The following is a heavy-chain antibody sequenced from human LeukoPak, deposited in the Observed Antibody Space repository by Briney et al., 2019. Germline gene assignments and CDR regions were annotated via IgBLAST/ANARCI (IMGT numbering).Heavy chain of an antibody. J-gene: IGHJ4*02. CDR3: ARDLTNGALDY. Sequence: GGSLRLSCAPSGFTFSSFWMHWVRQAPGKGLVWVSRINSDGSGTTHTDSVKGRFTISGDNAKNTLYLQMNSLRAEDTAVYYCARDLTNGALDYWGQGTLVTVS. D-gene: IGHD1-1*01. CDR1: GFTFSSFW. V-gene: IGHV3-74*01. CDR2: INSDGSGT.